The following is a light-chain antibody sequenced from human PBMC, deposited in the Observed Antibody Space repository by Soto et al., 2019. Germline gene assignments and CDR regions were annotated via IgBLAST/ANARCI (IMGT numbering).Light chain of an antibody. V-gene: IGLV4-69*01. Sequence: QLVLTQSPSASASLGPSVTLTCTLSSGHSNYAIAWHQQQPEKGPRYLMKVNNGGSHIKRAGIPDRFSGSSSGAERYLFISSLQSEDEADYYCQTWGTGSAIVVFGGGTQLTVL. CDR2: VNNGGSH. CDR1: SGHSNYA. CDR3: QTWGTGSAIVV. J-gene: IGLJ7*01.